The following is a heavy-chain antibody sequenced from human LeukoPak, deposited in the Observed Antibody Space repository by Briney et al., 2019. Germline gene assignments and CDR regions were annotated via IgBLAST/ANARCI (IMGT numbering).Heavy chain of an antibody. J-gene: IGHJ4*02. Sequence: PSETLSLTCTVSGGSISSYYWSWIRQPPGKGLEWIGYIYYSGSTNYNPSLKSRVTISVDTSKNQFSLKLSSVTAADTAVYYCCSGSYCFDYWGQGTLVTVSS. CDR1: GGSISSYY. D-gene: IGHD3-10*02. CDR2: IYYSGST. CDR3: CSGSYCFDY. V-gene: IGHV4-59*01.